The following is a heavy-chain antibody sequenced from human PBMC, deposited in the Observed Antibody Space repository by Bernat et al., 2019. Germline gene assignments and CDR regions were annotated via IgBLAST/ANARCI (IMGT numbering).Heavy chain of an antibody. J-gene: IGHJ4*02. V-gene: IGHV3-21*01. Sequence: EVQLVESGGGLVKPGGSLRLSCAASGFTFSNFNMNWVRQAPGKGLEWVSSISANTNYIYYADSVRGRFTVSRDNARNSLFLQVDGLRAEDTAVYYCARRRADGDVTETYYLGCWGRGILVTVSS. CDR3: ARRRADGDVTETYYLGC. CDR2: ISANTNYI. CDR1: GFTFSNFN. D-gene: IGHD2-21*02.